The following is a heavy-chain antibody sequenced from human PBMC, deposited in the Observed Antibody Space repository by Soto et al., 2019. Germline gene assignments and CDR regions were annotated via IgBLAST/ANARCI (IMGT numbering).Heavy chain of an antibody. V-gene: IGHV4-30-4*01. D-gene: IGHD4-17*01. Sequence: SETLSLTCTVSGGSISSGAYCWSWIRQRPGKGLEGIGYIYYSGSTYYNPSIKSRVTISVDTSKMQFSLKLSSVTAADTAVYYWAREAEGDYRGMDVWGQGTTVTVSS. J-gene: IGHJ6*02. CDR3: AREAEGDYRGMDV. CDR2: IYYSGST. CDR1: GGSISSGAYC.